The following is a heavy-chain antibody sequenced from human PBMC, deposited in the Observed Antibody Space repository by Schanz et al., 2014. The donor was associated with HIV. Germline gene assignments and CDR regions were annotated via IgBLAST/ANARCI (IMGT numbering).Heavy chain of an antibody. V-gene: IGHV5-51*01. CDR2: VYPADSDA. CDR3: ARVKVGSTDAFDI. J-gene: IGHJ3*02. D-gene: IGHD1-26*01. Sequence: EVQLVQSGVELKKPGESLKISCKGFGYSFTSHWIGWVRQMPGKGLEWMGTVYPADSDAIYSPSLEGQVSMSVDASMNVAYLQWRSLKASDTAMYYCARVKVGSTDAFDIWGQGTMVTVS. CDR1: GYSFTSHW.